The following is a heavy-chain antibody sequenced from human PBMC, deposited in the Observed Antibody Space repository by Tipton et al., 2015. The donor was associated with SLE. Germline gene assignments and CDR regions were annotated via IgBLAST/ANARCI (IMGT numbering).Heavy chain of an antibody. J-gene: IGHJ5*02. CDR3: AGGTPFMEWERNWFDP. D-gene: IGHD3-3*02. Sequence: TLSLTCTVSGGSIRTYYWSWIRQPPGKGLEWIGYMYYTGITNYNPSLNSRATISVDTSKNQFSLKVNSVTAADTAVYYCAGGTPFMEWERNWFDPWGQGTLVTVSS. V-gene: IGHV4-59*01. CDR2: MYYTGIT. CDR1: GGSIRTYY.